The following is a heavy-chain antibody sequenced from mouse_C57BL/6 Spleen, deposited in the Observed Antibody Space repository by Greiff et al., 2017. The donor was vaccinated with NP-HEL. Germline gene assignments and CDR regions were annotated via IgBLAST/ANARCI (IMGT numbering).Heavy chain of an antibody. CDR3: TRVGLYYFDY. J-gene: IGHJ2*01. CDR1: GYTFTDYE. D-gene: IGHD4-1*01. Sequence: VQLQQSGAELVRPGASVTLSCKASGYTFTDYEMHWVKQTPVHGLEWIGAIDPETGGTAYNQKFKGKAILTADNSSSTAYMELRSLTSEESAVYYCTRVGLYYFDYWGQGTTLTVSS. CDR2: IDPETGGT. V-gene: IGHV1-15*01.